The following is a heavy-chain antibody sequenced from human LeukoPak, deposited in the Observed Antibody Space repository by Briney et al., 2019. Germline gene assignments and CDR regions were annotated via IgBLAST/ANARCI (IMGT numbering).Heavy chain of an antibody. CDR3: AKDLAPLLYDILTGYYMGYYYYYYGMDV. CDR1: GFTFSSYA. CDR2: ISGSGGST. V-gene: IGHV3-23*01. Sequence: GGSLRLSCAASGFTFSSYAMSWVRQAPGKGLEWVSAISGSGGSTYYADSVKGRFTTSRDNSKNTLYLQMNSLRAEDTAVYYCAKDLAPLLYDILTGYYMGYYYYYYGMDVWGQGTTVTVSS. J-gene: IGHJ6*02. D-gene: IGHD3-9*01.